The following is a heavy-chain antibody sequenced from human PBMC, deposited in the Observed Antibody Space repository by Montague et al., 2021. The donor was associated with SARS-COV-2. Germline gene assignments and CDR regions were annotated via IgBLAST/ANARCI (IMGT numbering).Heavy chain of an antibody. CDR2: IYYGGST. D-gene: IGHD6-13*01. Sequence: SETLSLTCTVSGGSISSSSYFWGWIRQPPGKGLEWIGSIYYGGSTYYNPSLKSRVTISVDTSKNQFSLKLSSVTAADTAVYYCARAFIAAAGTTSFDYWGQGTLVTVSS. CDR3: ARAFIAAAGTTSFDY. CDR1: GGSISSSSYF. V-gene: IGHV4-39*01. J-gene: IGHJ4*02.